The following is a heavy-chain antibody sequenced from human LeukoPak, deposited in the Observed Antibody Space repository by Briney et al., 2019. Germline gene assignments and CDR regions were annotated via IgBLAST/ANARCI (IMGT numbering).Heavy chain of an antibody. CDR2: IYHSGST. V-gene: IGHV4-38-2*02. J-gene: IGHJ3*02. CDR1: GYSISSGYY. CDR3: ASWVRAFDI. D-gene: IGHD3-10*01. Sequence: SETPSLTCTVSGYSISSGYYWGWIRQPPGKGLEWIGSIYHSGSTYYNPSLKSRVTISVDTSKNQFSLKLSSVTAADTAVYYCASWVRAFDIWGQGTMVTVSS.